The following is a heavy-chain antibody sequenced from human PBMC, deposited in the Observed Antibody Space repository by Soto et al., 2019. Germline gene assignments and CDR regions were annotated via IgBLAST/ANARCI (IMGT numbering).Heavy chain of an antibody. Sequence: QVQLQESGPGLVKPSQTLSLTCTVSGGSLTSGGYYWSWIRQHPGMGLEWIAHIFHSGSTRHNPSLKSRVTISVDTSKNQFSLNLTSVTAADTAVYYCARGGDSDNYFAPWGQGTLVAVSS. CDR3: ARGGDSDNYFAP. J-gene: IGHJ5*02. V-gene: IGHV4-31*03. D-gene: IGHD2-21*02. CDR2: IFHSGST. CDR1: GGSLTSGGYY.